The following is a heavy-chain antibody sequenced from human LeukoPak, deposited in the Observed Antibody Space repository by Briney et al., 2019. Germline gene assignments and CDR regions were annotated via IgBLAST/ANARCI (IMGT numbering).Heavy chain of an antibody. D-gene: IGHD3-16*02. CDR2: IYYSGST. CDR1: GGSISSYY. J-gene: IGHJ4*02. Sequence: PSETLSLTCTVSGGSISSYYWSWIRQPPGKGLEWIGYIYYSGSTNYNPSLKSRVTISVDTSKNQFSLKLSSVTAAGTAVYYCARGRSDYVWGSYRMYYFDYWGQGTLVTVSS. CDR3: ARGRSDYVWGSYRMYYFDY. V-gene: IGHV4-59*01.